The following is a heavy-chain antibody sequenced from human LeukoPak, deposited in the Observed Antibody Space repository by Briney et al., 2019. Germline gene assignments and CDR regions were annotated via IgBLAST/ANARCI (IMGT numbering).Heavy chain of an antibody. Sequence: SETLSLTCTVSGGSISSSSYYWGCIRQPPGKGLEWIGEINHSGSTNYNPSLKSRVTISVDTSKNQFSLKLSSVTAADTAVYYCASSPERPQKRLRYFDYWGQGTLVTVSS. J-gene: IGHJ4*02. CDR2: INHSGST. D-gene: IGHD3-9*01. CDR3: ASSPERPQKRLRYFDY. V-gene: IGHV4-39*07. CDR1: GGSISSSSYY.